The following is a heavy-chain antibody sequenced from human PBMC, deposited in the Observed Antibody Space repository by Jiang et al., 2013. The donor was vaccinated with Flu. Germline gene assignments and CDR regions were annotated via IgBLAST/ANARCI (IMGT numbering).Heavy chain of an antibody. Sequence: SSSSSTIYYADSVKGRFTISRDNAKNSLYLQMNSLRAEDTAVYYCARDKLERRSSSNPDYWGQGTLVTVSS. CDR3: ARDKLERRSSSNPDY. J-gene: IGHJ4*02. D-gene: IGHD1-1*01. V-gene: IGHV3-48*01. CDR2: SSSSSTI.